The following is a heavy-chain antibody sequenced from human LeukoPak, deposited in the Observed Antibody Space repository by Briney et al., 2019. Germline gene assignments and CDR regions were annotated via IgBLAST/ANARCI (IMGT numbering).Heavy chain of an antibody. D-gene: IGHD5-18*01. J-gene: IGHJ4*02. Sequence: PSETLSLTCTVSGVSISSYYWSWIRQPPGKGLEWIGYIYYSGNTNYNPSLKSRVTISVDTSKNQFSLKLSSVTAADTAVYYCARVGGENSGYRYYFDFWGQGTLVTVSS. CDR3: ARVGGENSGYRYYFDF. CDR2: IYYSGNT. CDR1: GVSISSYY. V-gene: IGHV4-59*12.